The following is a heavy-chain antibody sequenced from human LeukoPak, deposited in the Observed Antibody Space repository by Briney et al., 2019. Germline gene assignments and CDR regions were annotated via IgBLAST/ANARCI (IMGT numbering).Heavy chain of an antibody. CDR2: IIPSDGST. CDR1: GYSFTRYF. D-gene: IGHD3-22*01. V-gene: IGHV1-46*01. J-gene: IGHJ4*02. Sequence: GASVKVSCKASGYSFTRYFIHWVRQAPGQGLEWMGIIIPSDGSTSYAQKFQGRVTMTRDTSTSTVYMELSSLRFEDTAVYYCARVPYDSSGYYYGYYLDYWGQGTLVTVSS. CDR3: ARVPYDSSGYYYGYYLDY.